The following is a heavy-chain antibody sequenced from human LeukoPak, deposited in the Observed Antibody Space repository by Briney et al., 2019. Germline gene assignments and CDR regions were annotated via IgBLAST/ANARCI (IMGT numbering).Heavy chain of an antibody. V-gene: IGHV3-30*18. CDR2: ISYDGSNK. Sequence: GGSLRLSCAASGFTFSSYGLHWVRQAPGKGLEGVAVISYDGSNKFYADSVKGRFTISRDNSKNTLYVQMNSLRADDTAVYYCAKESTVTTDIPYFYYYGMDVWGRGTTVTVSS. CDR3: AKESTVTTDIPYFYYYGMDV. D-gene: IGHD4-11*01. J-gene: IGHJ6*02. CDR1: GFTFSSYG.